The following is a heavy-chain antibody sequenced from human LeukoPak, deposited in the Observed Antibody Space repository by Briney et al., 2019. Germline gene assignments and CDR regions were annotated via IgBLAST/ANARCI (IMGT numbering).Heavy chain of an antibody. CDR2: ISSSSSYI. CDR3: ARVGTLSGSYYNPFDY. V-gene: IGHV3-21*01. J-gene: IGHJ4*02. Sequence: GGSLRLSCAASGFTFSSYSMNWVRQAPGKGLEWVSSISSSSSYIYYADSVKGRFTISRDNAKNSLYLQMNSLRAEDTAVYYCARVGTLSGSYYNPFDYWGQGTLVTVPS. CDR1: GFTFSSYS. D-gene: IGHD3-10*01.